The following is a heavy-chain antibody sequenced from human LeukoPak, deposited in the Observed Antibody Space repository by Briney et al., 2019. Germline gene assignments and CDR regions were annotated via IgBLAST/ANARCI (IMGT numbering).Heavy chain of an antibody. Sequence: GGSLRLSCAASGFTFSSYGMHWVRQAPGKGLEWVAVISYDGSNKYYADSVKGRFTISRDNSKNTLYLQMNSLRAEDTAVYYCAKPALQSQDAFDIWGQGTMVTVSS. D-gene: IGHD5-24*01. J-gene: IGHJ3*02. CDR3: AKPALQSQDAFDI. V-gene: IGHV3-30*18. CDR1: GFTFSSYG. CDR2: ISYDGSNK.